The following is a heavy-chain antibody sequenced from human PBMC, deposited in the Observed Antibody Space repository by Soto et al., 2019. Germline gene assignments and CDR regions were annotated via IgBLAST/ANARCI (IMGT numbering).Heavy chain of an antibody. CDR3: AKDVCGSECYYRMDV. J-gene: IGHJ6*02. V-gene: IGHV3-23*01. CDR2: ISGSGRTT. D-gene: IGHD2-21*01. CDR1: GFTFSSYA. Sequence: EVQLLESGGGLVQPGGSLRLSCAASGFTFSSYAMTWVRQAPGKGLEWVSGISGSGRTTYYADSVKGRFTITRDNSKNTVYLQMNSLRAEDTAVYYCAKDVCGSECYYRMDVWGQGTTVIVSS.